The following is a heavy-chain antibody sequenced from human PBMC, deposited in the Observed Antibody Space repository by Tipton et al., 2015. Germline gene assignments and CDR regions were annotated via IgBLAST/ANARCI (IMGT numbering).Heavy chain of an antibody. CDR1: GFSFSSYG. V-gene: IGHV3-23*01. J-gene: IGHJ6*02. D-gene: IGHD5-12*01. CDR2: ISGSGSST. Sequence: SLRLSCAASGFSFSSYGMHWVRQAPGKGLEWVSAISGSGSSTYYADSVKGRFTISRDNSKNTVYLQVDSLTVEDAAVYYCARVGGGGYSYYYYGFDVWGQGTTVTVS. CDR3: ARVGGGGYSYYYYGFDV.